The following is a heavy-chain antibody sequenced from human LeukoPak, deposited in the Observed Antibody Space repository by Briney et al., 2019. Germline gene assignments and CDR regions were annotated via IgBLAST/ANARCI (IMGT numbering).Heavy chain of an antibody. D-gene: IGHD6-19*01. CDR2: INPSGGST. J-gene: IGHJ4*02. V-gene: IGHV1-46*01. CDR1: GYTFTGYY. CDR3: ARDNGLSEVAGYFDY. Sequence: ASVKVSCKASGYTFTGYYMHWVRQAPGQGLEWMGIINPSGGSTSYAQKFQGRVTMTRDKSTSTVYMELSSLRSEDTAVYYCARDNGLSEVAGYFDYWGQGTLVTVSS.